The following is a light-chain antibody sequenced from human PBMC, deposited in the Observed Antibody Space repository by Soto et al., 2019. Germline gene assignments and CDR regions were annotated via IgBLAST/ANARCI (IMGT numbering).Light chain of an antibody. J-gene: IGKJ1*01. CDR1: QSISSW. Sequence: DSQMTQSPSTLSASVGDRVTITCRASQSISSWLAWYQQKPGKAPKLLIYKASTLQSGVPSRFSGSGSGTEFTLAISSLQPDDFATYYCQQYNDNWTFGQGTKVDIK. V-gene: IGKV1-5*03. CDR3: QQYNDNWT. CDR2: KAS.